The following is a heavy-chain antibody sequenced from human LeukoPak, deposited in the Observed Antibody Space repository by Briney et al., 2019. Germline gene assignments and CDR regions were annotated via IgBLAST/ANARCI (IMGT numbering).Heavy chain of an antibody. D-gene: IGHD1-1*01. Sequence: PGWSLRLSCTASGFPFIEYSMNWVRQAPGNGLEWISYIGIDSGNTKYAASVRGRFTISADNAKNSLDLQMNSLRVEDTAVYYCARDHNYAFDNWGQGTLVSVAS. CDR3: ARDHNYAFDN. CDR1: GFPFIEYS. V-gene: IGHV3-48*04. J-gene: IGHJ4*02. CDR2: IGIDSGNT.